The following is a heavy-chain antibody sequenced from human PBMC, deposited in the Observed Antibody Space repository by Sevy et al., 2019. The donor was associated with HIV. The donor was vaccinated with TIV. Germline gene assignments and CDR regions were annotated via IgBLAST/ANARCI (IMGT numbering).Heavy chain of an antibody. V-gene: IGHV3-11*06. CDR3: ARDLQQYSSDAFDI. Sequence: GGSLRLSCAASGFTFSDYYMSWIRQAPGKGLEWVSYISSSSSYTNYADSVKGRFTISRDNAKNSLYLQMNSLRAEDTAVYYCARDLQQYSSDAFDIWGQGTMVTVSS. D-gene: IGHD6-6*01. CDR1: GFTFSDYY. CDR2: ISSSSSYT. J-gene: IGHJ3*02.